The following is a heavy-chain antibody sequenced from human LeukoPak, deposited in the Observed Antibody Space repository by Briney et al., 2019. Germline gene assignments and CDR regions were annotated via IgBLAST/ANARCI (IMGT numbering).Heavy chain of an antibody. CDR1: GFTFSDYY. V-gene: IGHV3-11*01. D-gene: IGHD5-24*01. CDR3: ARDLEMATMGVFWDYFDY. J-gene: IGHJ4*02. Sequence: GGSLRLSCAASGFTFSDYYMSWIRQAPGKGLEWVSYISSSGSTIYYADSVKGRFTISRDNAKNSLYLQMNSLRAEDTAVYYCARDLEMATMGVFWDYFDYWGQGTLVTVSS. CDR2: ISSSGSTI.